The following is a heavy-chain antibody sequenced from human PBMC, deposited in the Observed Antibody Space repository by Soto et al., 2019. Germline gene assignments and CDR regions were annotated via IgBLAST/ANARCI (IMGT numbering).Heavy chain of an antibody. Sequence: QVQLVQSGAEVKKPGASVKVSCKASGYIFTNHYIHWVRQAPGQGLEWMGIINPSGGSTNYLQKVPGRITITRDTSTSTVYMELSSLRSEPKAVSLCPRADYYDSSGFYYDCWGKGALVTLSS. CDR3: PRADYYDSSGFYYDC. D-gene: IGHD3-22*01. CDR1: GYIFTNHY. V-gene: IGHV1-46*01. J-gene: IGHJ4*02. CDR2: INPSGGST.